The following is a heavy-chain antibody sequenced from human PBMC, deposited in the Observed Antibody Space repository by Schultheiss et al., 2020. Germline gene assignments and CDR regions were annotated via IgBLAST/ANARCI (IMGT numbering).Heavy chain of an antibody. CDR2: IYYSGST. CDR3: ARDTVPNYYYGMDV. V-gene: IGHV4-59*12. CDR1: GGSISSYY. Sequence: SETLSLTCTVSGGSISSYYWSWIRQPPGKGLEWIGYIYYSGSTYYNPSLKSRVTMSVDTSKNQFSLKLSSVTAADTAVYYCARDTVPNYYYGMDVWGQGTTVTV. J-gene: IGHJ6*02. D-gene: IGHD4-17*01.